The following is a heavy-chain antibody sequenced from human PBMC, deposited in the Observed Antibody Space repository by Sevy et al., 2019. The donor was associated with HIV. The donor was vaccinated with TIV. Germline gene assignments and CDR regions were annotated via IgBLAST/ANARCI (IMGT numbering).Heavy chain of an antibody. J-gene: IGHJ3*02. Sequence: SETLSLTCTVSGASIRDSSYYWAWVRQPPGKGLEWIGNIYSYGDTYYNSSLKSRVTISVDTSKNQFSLSLTSVTAADTAIYYCVRSMEQQLDAFDIWGQGTMVTVSS. CDR3: VRSMEQQLDAFDI. CDR1: GASIRDSSYY. CDR2: IYSYGDT. V-gene: IGHV4-39*01. D-gene: IGHD6-13*01.